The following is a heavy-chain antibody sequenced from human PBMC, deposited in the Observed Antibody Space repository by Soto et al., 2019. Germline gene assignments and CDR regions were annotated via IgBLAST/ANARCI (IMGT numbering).Heavy chain of an antibody. Sequence: QVQLVQSGAEVKKPGSSVKVSCKASGGTFSSYAISWVRQAPGQGLEWMGGIIPIFGTANYAQKFQGRVTITADKSTSTAYMGLSSLRSEDTAVYYCARSPCSSTSCYYYYGMDVWGQGTTVTVSS. CDR1: GGTFSSYA. J-gene: IGHJ6*02. CDR2: IIPIFGTA. CDR3: ARSPCSSTSCYYYYGMDV. D-gene: IGHD2-2*01. V-gene: IGHV1-69*06.